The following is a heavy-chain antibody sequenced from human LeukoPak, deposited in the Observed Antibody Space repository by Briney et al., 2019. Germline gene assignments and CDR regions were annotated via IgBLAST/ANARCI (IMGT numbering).Heavy chain of an antibody. V-gene: IGHV3-53*01. D-gene: IGHD2-2*01. CDR3: ARGSDCSSTSCQLTYGMDV. CDR2: IYSGGST. CDR1: GFTASSNY. Sequence: GGSLRLSCAASGFTASSNYMSWVRQAPGKGLDWVSVIYSGGSTYYADSVKGRFTISRDNSKNTLYLQMNSLRAEDTAVYYCARGSDCSSTSCQLTYGMDVWGQGTTVTVSS. J-gene: IGHJ6*02.